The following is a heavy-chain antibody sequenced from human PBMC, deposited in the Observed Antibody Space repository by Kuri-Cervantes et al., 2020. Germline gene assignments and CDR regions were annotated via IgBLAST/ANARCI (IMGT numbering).Heavy chain of an antibody. Sequence: SETLSLTCTVSGGSISSSSYYWGWIRQPPGKGLEWIGSIYYSGSTYYNPSLKSRVTISVDTSKNQFSLKLSSVTAADTAVYYCAREGPSGGSSRVVRGVTQELDYWGQGTLVTVSS. D-gene: IGHD3-10*01. CDR1: GGSISSSSYY. J-gene: IGHJ4*02. V-gene: IGHV4-39*07. CDR2: IYYSGST. CDR3: AREGPSGGSSRVVRGVTQELDY.